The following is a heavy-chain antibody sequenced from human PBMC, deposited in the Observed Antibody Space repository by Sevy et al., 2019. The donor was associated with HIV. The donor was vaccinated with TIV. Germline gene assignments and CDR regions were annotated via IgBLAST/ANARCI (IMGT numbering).Heavy chain of an antibody. V-gene: IGHV3-15*01. J-gene: IGHJ3*02. D-gene: IGHD3-22*01. Sequence: GGSLRLSCAASGFTFSNAWMSWVRQAPGKGLEWVGRIKSKTDGGTTDYAAPVKGRLTISRDDSKNTLYLQMNSLKTEDTAVYYCTSAQMTHYYDSSGYIWGIDAFDIWGQGTMVTVSS. CDR3: TSAQMTHYYDSSGYIWGIDAFDI. CDR2: IKSKTDGGTT. CDR1: GFTFSNAW.